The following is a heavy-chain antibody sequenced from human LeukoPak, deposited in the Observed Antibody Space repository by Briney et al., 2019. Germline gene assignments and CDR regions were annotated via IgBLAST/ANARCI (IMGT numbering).Heavy chain of an antibody. CDR2: ISGSGGST. Sequence: PGGSLSLSCAASGFTFSSYAMSWVRQAPGKGLEWVSAISGSGGSTYYADSVKGRFTISRDNSKNTLYLQMNSLRAEDTAVYYCARNGRRQGIDTYYYDSSDNYYFDYWGQGTLVTVSS. J-gene: IGHJ4*02. V-gene: IGHV3-23*01. D-gene: IGHD3-22*01. CDR1: GFTFSSYA. CDR3: ARNGRRQGIDTYYYDSSDNYYFDY.